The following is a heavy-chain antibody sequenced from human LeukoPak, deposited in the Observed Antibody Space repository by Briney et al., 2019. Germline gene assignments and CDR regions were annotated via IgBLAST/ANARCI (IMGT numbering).Heavy chain of an antibody. D-gene: IGHD2-8*01. CDR3: AFSNAFKV. Sequence: GGSLRLSCAASGISFSGNWMGWVRQAPGEGLEWVASIKYDGSAKHNADSVKGRFTISRDNAKNSLYLEMNSLTAEDTAVYYCAFSNAFKVWGQGTLVTVSS. V-gene: IGHV3-7*01. CDR1: GISFSGNW. CDR2: IKYDGSAK. J-gene: IGHJ4*02.